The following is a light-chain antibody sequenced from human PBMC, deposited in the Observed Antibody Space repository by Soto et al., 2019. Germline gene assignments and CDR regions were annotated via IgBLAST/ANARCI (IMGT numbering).Light chain of an antibody. CDR3: QQYCSSPWT. CDR1: QSVSSSY. CDR2: GAL. Sequence: EIVLTQSPGTLSLSPGERATLSCRASQSVSSSYSAWYQQKPGQAPRLLIYGALSRATGIPDRFSGSGSGTDFTLTISSLEPEDFAVYYCQQYCSSPWTFGQGTKVEIK. V-gene: IGKV3-20*01. J-gene: IGKJ1*01.